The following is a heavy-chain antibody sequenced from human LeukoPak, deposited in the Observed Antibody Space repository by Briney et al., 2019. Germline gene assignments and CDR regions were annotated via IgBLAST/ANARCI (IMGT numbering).Heavy chain of an antibody. V-gene: IGHV3-11*04. Sequence: PGGSLRLSCAAPGFTFSDSYMTWVHQAPGKGVEWVAYISGSGHDINYSDSVKGRFTISRDNAKNSLYLQMSSLRVEDTAVYYCTRDPRHFDSCGQGTLVTVSS. J-gene: IGHJ5*01. CDR1: GFTFSDSY. CDR3: TRDPRHFDS. D-gene: IGHD6-6*01. CDR2: ISGSGHDI.